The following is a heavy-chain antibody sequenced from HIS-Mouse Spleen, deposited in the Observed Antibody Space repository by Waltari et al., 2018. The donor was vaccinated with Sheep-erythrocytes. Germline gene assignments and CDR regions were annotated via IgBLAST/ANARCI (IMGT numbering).Heavy chain of an antibody. D-gene: IGHD6-13*01. Sequence: QVQLVESGGGVVQPGRSLRLSCAASGFTFSSYGMHWVRQAPGKGLEWVAVISYDGSNKYYADSVKGRFTISRDNSKNTLYLQMNSLRAEDTAVYYCAKVHLRSSWYYFDYWGQGTLVTVSS. CDR1: GFTFSSYG. J-gene: IGHJ4*02. CDR2: ISYDGSNK. V-gene: IGHV3-30*18. CDR3: AKVHLRSSWYYFDY.